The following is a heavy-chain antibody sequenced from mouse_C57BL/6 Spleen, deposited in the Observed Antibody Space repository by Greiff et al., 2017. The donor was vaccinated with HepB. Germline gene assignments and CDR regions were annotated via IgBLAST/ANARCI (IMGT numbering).Heavy chain of an antibody. J-gene: IGHJ4*01. CDR2: IDPSDSET. V-gene: IGHV1-52*01. Sequence: QVQLKQPGAELVRPGSSVKLSCKASGYTFTRSWMHWVKQRPIQGLEWIGNIDPSDSETHYNQKFKDKATLTVDKSSSTAYMQLSSLTSEDSAVYYCARKGVSYAMDYWGQGTSVTVSS. CDR3: ARKGVSYAMDY. CDR1: GYTFTRSW.